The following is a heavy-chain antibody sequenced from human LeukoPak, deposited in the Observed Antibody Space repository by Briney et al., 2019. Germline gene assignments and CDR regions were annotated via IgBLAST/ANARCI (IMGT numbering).Heavy chain of an antibody. CDR1: GFTFSNYW. J-gene: IGHJ4*02. CDR3: ARDRCSSTSCFIDY. V-gene: IGHV3-7*04. D-gene: IGHD2-2*01. Sequence: GGSLRLSCAVSGFTFSNYWMSWVRQAPGKGLEWVANIKQEGSEKYYVDSVKGRFTNSRDNAKNSLYLQMNSLRAEDSAVYYCARDRCSSTSCFIDYWGQGTLVTVSS. CDR2: IKQEGSEK.